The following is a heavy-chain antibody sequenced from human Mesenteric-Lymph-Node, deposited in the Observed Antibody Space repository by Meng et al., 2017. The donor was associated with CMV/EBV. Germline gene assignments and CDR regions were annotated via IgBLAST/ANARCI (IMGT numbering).Heavy chain of an antibody. CDR3: ARGSSYDILTGYFDY. J-gene: IGHJ4*02. V-gene: IGHV4-34*01. D-gene: IGHD3-9*01. Sequence: QVELHQWGVGLLKPSGTLSVTWSVYGGTFSGYYCNWIRQSPEKGLEWIGEINHSGSTTYNPSFTSRIIISVDTSTNQISPNMRSVTAADTAVYYCARGSSYDILTGYFDYWGQGALVTVSS. CDR2: INHSGST. CDR1: GGTFSGYY.